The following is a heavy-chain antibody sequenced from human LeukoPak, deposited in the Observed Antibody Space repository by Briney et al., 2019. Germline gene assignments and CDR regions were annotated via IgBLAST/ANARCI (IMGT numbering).Heavy chain of an antibody. CDR3: ARAPVTSCRGAFCYPFDY. J-gene: IGHJ4*02. Sequence: GGSLRLSCVASGFRLSSYAMSWVRQAPGKGLEWISATSSSDPGTYYADSVRGRFTISRDNSKNTLYLQMNSLRAEDAAIYYCARAPVTSCRGAFCYPFDYWGQGTRVTVSS. D-gene: IGHD2-15*01. V-gene: IGHV3-23*01. CDR2: TSSSDPGT. CDR1: GFRLSSYA.